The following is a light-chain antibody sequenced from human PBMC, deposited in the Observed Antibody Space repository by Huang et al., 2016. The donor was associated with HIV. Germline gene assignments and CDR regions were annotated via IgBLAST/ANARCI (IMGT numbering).Light chain of an antibody. J-gene: IGKJ4*01. CDR3: QQYNNWPPLT. Sequence: EIVMTQSPATLSVSPGERATLSCRASQSVSTNLAWYQQQAGQAPRLRMYGTSTRATGVPARFSGSGSGTEFTLTISSLQSEDFAVYYCQQYNNWPPLTFGGGTRVEIK. V-gene: IGKV3-15*01. CDR1: QSVSTN. CDR2: GTS.